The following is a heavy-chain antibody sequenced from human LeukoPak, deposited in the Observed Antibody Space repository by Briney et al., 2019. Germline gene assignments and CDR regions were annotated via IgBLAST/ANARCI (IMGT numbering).Heavy chain of an antibody. CDR3: ARDQGDYYDSSGYYPLDFDY. CDR2: ISSSSSYI. D-gene: IGHD3-22*01. Sequence: SGGSLRLSCAASGFTFSSYSMNWVRQAPGKGLEWVSSISSSSSYIYYADSVKGRFTISRDNAKNSLYLQMNSLRAEDTAVYYCARDQGDYYDSSGYYPLDFDYWGQGTLVTVSS. J-gene: IGHJ4*02. CDR1: GFTFSSYS. V-gene: IGHV3-21*01.